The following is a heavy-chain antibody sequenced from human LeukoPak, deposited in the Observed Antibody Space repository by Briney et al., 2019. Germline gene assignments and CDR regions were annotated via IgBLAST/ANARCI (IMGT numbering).Heavy chain of an antibody. Sequence: SETLFLTCTVSGGSISSGSYYWSWIPQPAGKGLEWIGRIYTSESTNHNPSLKSRVTISVDTSKNQFSLKLSSVTAADTAVYYCARGGVATGTGNWGQGTLVTVSS. CDR2: IYTSEST. J-gene: IGHJ4*02. CDR1: GGSISSGSYY. V-gene: IGHV4-61*02. CDR3: ARGGVATGTGN. D-gene: IGHD1-1*01.